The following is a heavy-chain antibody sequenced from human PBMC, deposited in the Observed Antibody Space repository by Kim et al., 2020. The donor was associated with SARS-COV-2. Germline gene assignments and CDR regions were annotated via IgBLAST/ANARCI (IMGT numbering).Heavy chain of an antibody. Sequence: TGYAQKFPGRVTMTRNTSISTAYMELSRLRSEDKAVYYCGRHIFAYGMDVWGQGTTVTVSS. CDR2: T. CDR3: GRHIFAYGMDV. D-gene: IGHD3-9*01. J-gene: IGHJ6*02. V-gene: IGHV1-8*01.